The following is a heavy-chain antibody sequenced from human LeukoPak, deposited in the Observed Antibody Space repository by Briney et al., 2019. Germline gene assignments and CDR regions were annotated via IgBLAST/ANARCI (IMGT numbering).Heavy chain of an antibody. V-gene: IGHV3-23*01. CDR2: ISSTGSAT. Sequence: GGSLRLSCAASGFTFSTSSMAWFRQTPGAGLEWVSSISSTGSATYYTDSVKGRFTVSRDNSQNTLYLQMNSLRAEGTAIYYCAKYIQNVLAVFDPWGQGTLVTVSS. D-gene: IGHD1-1*01. CDR3: AKYIQNVLAVFDP. CDR1: GFTFSTSS. J-gene: IGHJ5*02.